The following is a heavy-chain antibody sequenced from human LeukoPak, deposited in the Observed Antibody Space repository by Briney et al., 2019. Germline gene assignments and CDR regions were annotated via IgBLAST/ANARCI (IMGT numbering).Heavy chain of an antibody. Sequence: SVKVSCKASGYTFPSYGISWVGQAAGQGRGWMGWISAYNGNTNYAQKLQGRVTMTTDTSTTTAYMELRSLRSDDTAVYYCARDPIGMELRWNYYYYYMDVWGKGATVTVSS. D-gene: IGHD1-7*01. J-gene: IGHJ6*03. CDR2: ISAYNGNT. CDR3: ARDPIGMELRWNYYYYYMDV. CDR1: GYTFPSYG. V-gene: IGHV1-18*01.